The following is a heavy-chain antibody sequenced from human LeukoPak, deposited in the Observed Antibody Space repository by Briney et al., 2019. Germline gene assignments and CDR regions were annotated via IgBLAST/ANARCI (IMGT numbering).Heavy chain of an antibody. CDR2: IYYSGTT. Sequence: SETLSLTCTVSGGSITNYYWSWIRQPPGKGLEWIGYIYYSGTTNYNPSLKSRVTISIDTSKNQFSLKLNCVTAADTAVYYCGRSGGYSGYLSYWGQGTLVTVSA. J-gene: IGHJ4*02. CDR3: GRSGGYSGYLSY. V-gene: IGHV4-59*01. CDR1: GGSITNYY. D-gene: IGHD1-26*01.